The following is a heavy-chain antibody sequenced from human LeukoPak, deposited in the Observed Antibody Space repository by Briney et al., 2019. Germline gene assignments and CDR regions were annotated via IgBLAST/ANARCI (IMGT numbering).Heavy chain of an antibody. J-gene: IGHJ4*02. CDR3: ALLLLWIQLPYYFDY. V-gene: IGHV3-23*01. D-gene: IGHD5-18*01. CDR2: ISGSGGST. Sequence: PGGSLRLSCAASGFTFSSYAMSWVRQAPGKGLEWVSAISGSGGSTYHADSVKGRFTISRDNSKNTLYLQMNSLRAEDTAVYYCALLLLWIQLPYYFDYWGQGTLVTVSS. CDR1: GFTFSSYA.